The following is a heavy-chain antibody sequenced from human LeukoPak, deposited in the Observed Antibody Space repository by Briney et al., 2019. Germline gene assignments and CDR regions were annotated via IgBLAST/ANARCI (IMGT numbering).Heavy chain of an antibody. D-gene: IGHD3-10*01. J-gene: IGHJ3*02. CDR3: AKEPLLWFGESRAFDI. Sequence: GGSLRLSCAASGFTFSSYAMSWVHQAPGKGLEWVSAISGSGGSTYYADSVKGRFTISRDNSKNTLYLQMNSLRAEDTAVYYCAKEPLLWFGESRAFDIWGQGTMVTVFS. V-gene: IGHV3-23*01. CDR1: GFTFSSYA. CDR2: ISGSGGST.